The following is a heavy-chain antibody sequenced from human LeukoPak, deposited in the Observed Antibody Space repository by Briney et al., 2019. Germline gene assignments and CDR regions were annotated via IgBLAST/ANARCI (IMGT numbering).Heavy chain of an antibody. CDR3: TRHWGTGYYYYYMDV. D-gene: IGHD7-27*01. CDR2: IRSEANSYAT. J-gene: IGHJ6*03. CDR1: GFTFSGSA. Sequence: GGSLRLSCAASGFTFSGSAMHWVRQASGKGLEWVGRIRSEANSYATAYAASVKGRFTISRDDSENTAYLQMNSLKTEDTAVYYCTRHWGTGYYYYYMDVWGKGTTVTVSS. V-gene: IGHV3-73*01.